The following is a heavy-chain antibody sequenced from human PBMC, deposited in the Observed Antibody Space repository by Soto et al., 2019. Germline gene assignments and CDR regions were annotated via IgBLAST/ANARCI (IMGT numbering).Heavy chain of an antibody. J-gene: IGHJ5*02. CDR1: GFTFSSYA. CDR2: ISGSGGST. D-gene: IGHD6-13*01. V-gene: IGHV3-23*01. Sequence: GGSLRLSCAASGFTFSSYAMSWVRQAPGKGLEWVSAISGSGGSTYYADSVKGRFTISRDNSKNTLYLQMNSLRAEDTAVYYCAKDPTYGVAAGIIPTLFDPWGQGTLVTVSS. CDR3: AKDPTYGVAAGIIPTLFDP.